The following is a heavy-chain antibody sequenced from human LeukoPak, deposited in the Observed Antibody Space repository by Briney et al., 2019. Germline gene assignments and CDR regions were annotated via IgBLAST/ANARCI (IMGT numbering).Heavy chain of an antibody. CDR3: AKGSDDSSGYYFFDY. Sequence: GGSLRLSCAASGFTFSSYAMSWVRQAPGKGLEWVSAISGSGGSTYYADSVKGRFTISRDNSKNTLYLQMNSLRAEDTAVYYCAKGSDDSSGYYFFDYWAREPWSPSPQ. CDR1: GFTFSSYA. D-gene: IGHD3-22*01. V-gene: IGHV3-23*01. CDR2: ISGSGGST. J-gene: IGHJ4*02.